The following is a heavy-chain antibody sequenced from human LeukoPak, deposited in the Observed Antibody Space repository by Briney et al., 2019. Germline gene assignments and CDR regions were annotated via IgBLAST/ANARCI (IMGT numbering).Heavy chain of an antibody. J-gene: IGHJ4*02. CDR2: IIPIFGIA. D-gene: IGHD2-15*01. CDR1: GGTFSSYA. CDR3: ARDTRARGFCSGGSCSFFDY. Sequence: GASVKVSCKASGGTFSSYAIGWVRQAPGHGLEWMGRIIPIFGIANYAQKFQGRVTITADKSTSTAYMELSSLRSEDTAMYYCARDTRARGFCSGGSCSFFDYWGQGTLVTVSS. V-gene: IGHV1-69*04.